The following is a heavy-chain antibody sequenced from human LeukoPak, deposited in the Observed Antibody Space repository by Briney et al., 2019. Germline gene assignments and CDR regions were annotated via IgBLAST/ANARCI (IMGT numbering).Heavy chain of an antibody. CDR2: ISSSGSTI. CDR3: ARDIVVVTATPYY. D-gene: IGHD2-21*02. CDR1: GFTFSDYY. V-gene: IGHV3-11*04. J-gene: IGHJ4*02. Sequence: GGSLRLSCAASGFTFSDYYMSWIRQAPGKGLEWVSYISSSGSTIYYADSVKGRFTISRDNAKNSLYLQMNSLRAEDTAVYYCARDIVVVTATPYYWGQGTLVTVSA.